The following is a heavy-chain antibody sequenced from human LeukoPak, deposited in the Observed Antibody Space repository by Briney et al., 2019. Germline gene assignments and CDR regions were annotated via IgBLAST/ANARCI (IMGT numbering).Heavy chain of an antibody. CDR3: ARPLGSLKEYWWFDP. Sequence: ASVKVSCTASGYSFSDFYIHWLRQAPRQGLEWLGWINPNSGGTNFAQYFQGRVTMTRDTSTSTVYMELSSLRSDDTAVYYCARPLGSLKEYWWFDPWGQGTLVTVSS. CDR1: GYSFSDFY. D-gene: IGHD2/OR15-2a*01. J-gene: IGHJ5*02. V-gene: IGHV1-2*02. CDR2: INPNSGGT.